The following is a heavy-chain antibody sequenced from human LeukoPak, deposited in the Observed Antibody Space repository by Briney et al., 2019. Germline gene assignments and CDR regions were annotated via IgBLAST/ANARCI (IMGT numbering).Heavy chain of an antibody. Sequence: PSETLSLTCGVSGYSITSSYYWGWIRQPPGKGLEWIGSIYHSGSTYYNPSLKRRVTISVDTSKNQFSLKLNSVTAADTAVYYCARVEVPADKCFFYYYYDMDVWGKGTTVTVSS. D-gene: IGHD2-2*01. J-gene: IGHJ6*03. CDR2: IYHSGST. V-gene: IGHV4-38-2*01. CDR3: ARVEVPADKCFFYYYYDMDV. CDR1: GYSITSSYY.